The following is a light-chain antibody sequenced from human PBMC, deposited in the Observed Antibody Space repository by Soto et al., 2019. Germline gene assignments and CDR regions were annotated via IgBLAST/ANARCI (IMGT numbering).Light chain of an antibody. Sequence: DIQMTQSPSTLSASVGDRVTITCRASQTISNWLAWYQQKPGKAPKVLIYDASSLESGVPSRFSGSGSGTEFTLTISSLQPDDFATYYCQNYNRHFGGGTKVEIK. CDR1: QTISNW. J-gene: IGKJ4*01. CDR3: QNYNRH. V-gene: IGKV1-5*01. CDR2: DAS.